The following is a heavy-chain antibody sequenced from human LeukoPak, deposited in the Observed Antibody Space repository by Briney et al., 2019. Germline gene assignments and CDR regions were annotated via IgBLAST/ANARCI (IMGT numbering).Heavy chain of an antibody. V-gene: IGHV3-74*01. CDR1: GFTFSSYS. Sequence: GGSLRLSCAASGFTFSSYSMNWVRQAPGKGLVWVSRINNDGTITTYADSVKGRFTISRNDSDNTVHLQMNSLRPEDSAVFYCAKVRGPLYYYAVDAWGQGTKVTVSS. CDR2: INNDGTIT. J-gene: IGHJ6*02. D-gene: IGHD1-14*01. CDR3: AKVRGPLYYYAVDA.